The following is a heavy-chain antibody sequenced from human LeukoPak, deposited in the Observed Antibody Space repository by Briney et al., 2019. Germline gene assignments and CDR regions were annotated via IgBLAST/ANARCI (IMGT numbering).Heavy chain of an antibody. Sequence: GGSLRLSCAASGFTFSSHGMNWVRQAPGKGLEWVSGISPSGGITYYTDSVKGRFTISRDNSKNTVSLQMNSLRGEDTAVYYCVKWGYYYDSSGYASPLSYYFDYWGQGTQVTVSS. CDR3: VKWGYYYDSSGYASPLSYYFDY. CDR1: GFTFSSHG. D-gene: IGHD3-22*01. V-gene: IGHV3-23*01. J-gene: IGHJ4*02. CDR2: ISPSGGIT.